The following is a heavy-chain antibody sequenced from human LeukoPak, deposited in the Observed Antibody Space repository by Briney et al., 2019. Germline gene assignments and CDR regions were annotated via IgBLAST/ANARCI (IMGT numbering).Heavy chain of an antibody. Sequence: ASETLSLTCAVYGGSFSGYYWSWIRQPPGKGLEWIGEINHSGSTNYNPSLKSRVTISVDTSKNQFSLKLSSVTAADTAVYYCARTDIVVVVAATYFDYWGQGTLVTVSS. J-gene: IGHJ4*02. CDR1: GGSFSGYY. CDR2: INHSGST. D-gene: IGHD2-15*01. CDR3: ARTDIVVVVAATYFDY. V-gene: IGHV4-34*01.